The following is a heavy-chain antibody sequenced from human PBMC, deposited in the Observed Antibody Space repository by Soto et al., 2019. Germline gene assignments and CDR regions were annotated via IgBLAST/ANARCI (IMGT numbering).Heavy chain of an antibody. J-gene: IGHJ4*02. Sequence: GGSLRLSCAASGFTFSSYWMHWVRQAPGKGLVWVSRINSDGSSTSYADSVKGRFTISRDNAKNTLYLQMNSLRAEDTAVYYCARTVRGYSYEVDYWGQGTLVTVSS. V-gene: IGHV3-74*01. CDR2: INSDGSST. CDR3: ARTVRGYSYEVDY. D-gene: IGHD5-18*01. CDR1: GFTFSSYW.